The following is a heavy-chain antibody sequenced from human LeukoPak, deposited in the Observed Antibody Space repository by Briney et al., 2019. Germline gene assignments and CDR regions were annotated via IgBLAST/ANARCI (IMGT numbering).Heavy chain of an antibody. Sequence: RASVKVSCKASGYTFTGYYMHWVRQAPGQGLEWMGWINPNSGGTNYAQKFQGRVTMTRDTSISTAYMELSRLRSDDTAVYYCARDWNYYGSGSYPDYWGQGTLVTVSS. CDR1: GYTFTGYY. D-gene: IGHD3-10*01. CDR2: INPNSGGT. CDR3: ARDWNYYGSGSYPDY. J-gene: IGHJ4*02. V-gene: IGHV1-2*02.